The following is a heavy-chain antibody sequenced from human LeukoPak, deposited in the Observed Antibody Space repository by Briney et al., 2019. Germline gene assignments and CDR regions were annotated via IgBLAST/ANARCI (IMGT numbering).Heavy chain of an antibody. Sequence: SETLSLTCTVSGGSISSYYWSWIRQPPGKGLEWIGYIYYSGSTNYNPSLKSRVTISVDTSKNQFSLKLSSVTAADTAVYYCARGPNGWWLRNGYYYYMDVWGKGTTVTVSS. CDR3: ARGPNGWWLRNGYYYYMDV. CDR2: IYYSGST. CDR1: GGSISSYY. V-gene: IGHV4-59*01. J-gene: IGHJ6*03. D-gene: IGHD2-15*01.